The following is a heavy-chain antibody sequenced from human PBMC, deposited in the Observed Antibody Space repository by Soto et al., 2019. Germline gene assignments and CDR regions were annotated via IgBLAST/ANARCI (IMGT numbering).Heavy chain of an antibody. CDR1: GYTFTSYD. CDR2: IIPIFGTA. Sequence: SVKVSCKASGYTFTSYDINWVRQATGQGLDWMGGIIPIFGTANYAQKFQGRVTITADKSTSTAYMELNSLRSEDTAVYYCAGRCDSTSCLAHFDYWGQGTLVTVSS. J-gene: IGHJ4*02. CDR3: AGRCDSTSCLAHFDY. D-gene: IGHD2-2*01. V-gene: IGHV1-69*06.